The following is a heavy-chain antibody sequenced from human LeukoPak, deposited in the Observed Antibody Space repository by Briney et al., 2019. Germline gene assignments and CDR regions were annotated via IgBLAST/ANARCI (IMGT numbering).Heavy chain of an antibody. CDR3: AKDIAQGYTFGSIEQDY. Sequence: GGSLRLSCAVSGLTFSRYAMSWVRQAPGEGLEWVSAISESGSGTYYADSVKGRFTISRDNSKDTLSLQMNSLRAEDTAVYYCAKDIAQGYTFGSIEQDYWGQGTLVTVSS. V-gene: IGHV3-23*01. CDR2: ISESGSGT. J-gene: IGHJ4*02. CDR1: GLTFSRYA. D-gene: IGHD5-18*01.